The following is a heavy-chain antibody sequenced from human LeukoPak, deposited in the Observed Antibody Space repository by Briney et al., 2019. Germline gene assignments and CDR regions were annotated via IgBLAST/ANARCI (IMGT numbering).Heavy chain of an antibody. J-gene: IGHJ6*03. V-gene: IGHV3-30*02. CDR3: AKKTADYYYMDV. CDR2: VWSDGRNK. Sequence: GGSLRLSCAASGFTFSTYAMHWVRQAPGKGLEWVSFVWSDGRNKYYTDSVKGRFTISRDNSKNTLYLQMNSLRGEDTAVYYCAKKTADYYYMDVWGKGTTVTVSS. CDR1: GFTFSTYA.